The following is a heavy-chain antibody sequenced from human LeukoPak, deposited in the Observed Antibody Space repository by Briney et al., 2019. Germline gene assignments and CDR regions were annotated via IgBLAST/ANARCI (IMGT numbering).Heavy chain of an antibody. CDR1: GFTFSSYG. CDR3: ARQSSGHNWFDP. D-gene: IGHD6-19*01. Sequence: PGGSLRLSCAASGFTFSSYGMHWVRQAPGKGLEWVAVIWYDGSNKYYADSVKGRFTISRDNSKNTLYLQMNSLRAEDTAAYCCARQSSGHNWFDPWGQGTLVTVSS. J-gene: IGHJ5*02. CDR2: IWYDGSNK. V-gene: IGHV3-33*01.